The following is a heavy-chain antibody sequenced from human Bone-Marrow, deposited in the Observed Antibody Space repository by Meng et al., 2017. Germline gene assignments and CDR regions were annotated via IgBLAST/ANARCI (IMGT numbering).Heavy chain of an antibody. D-gene: IGHD5-12*01. CDR2: IIPIFGTA. Sequence: SVKVSCKASGGTFSSYAISWLRQAPGQGLEWMGGIIPIFGTANYAQKFQGRVTITTDESTSTAYMELSSLRSEDTAVYYCARYSGYDLHKYYFDYWGQGTLVTVSS. CDR1: GGTFSSYA. V-gene: IGHV1-69*05. J-gene: IGHJ4*02. CDR3: ARYSGYDLHKYYFDY.